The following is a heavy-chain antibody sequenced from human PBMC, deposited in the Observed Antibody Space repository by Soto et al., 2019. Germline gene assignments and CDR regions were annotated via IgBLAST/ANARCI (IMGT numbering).Heavy chain of an antibody. Sequence: QVQLVESGGGVVQPGRSLRLSCAASGFTFSSYGMHWVRQAPGKGLEWVAVISYDGSNKYYADSVKGRFTISRDNSKNXLYLQMNSLRAEDTAVYYCAIRQQLPTYYYYGMDVWGQGTTVTVSS. V-gene: IGHV3-30*03. CDR1: GFTFSSYG. D-gene: IGHD6-13*01. CDR3: AIRQQLPTYYYYGMDV. J-gene: IGHJ6*02. CDR2: ISYDGSNK.